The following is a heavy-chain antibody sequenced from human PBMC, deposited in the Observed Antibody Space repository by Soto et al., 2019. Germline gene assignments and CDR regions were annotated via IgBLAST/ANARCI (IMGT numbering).Heavy chain of an antibody. D-gene: IGHD6-19*01. Sequence: RSLRLSCAAPGCTFSSYARSWVRQAQGKGLEWVSAISGSGGSTYYADSVKGRFTISRDNSKNTLYLQMNSLRAEDTAVYYCAKDSSTLPYIAVAGTLYFQHWGQGTPVTVSS. CDR2: ISGSGGST. CDR3: AKDSSTLPYIAVAGTLYFQH. V-gene: IGHV3-23*01. CDR1: GCTFSSYA. J-gene: IGHJ1*01.